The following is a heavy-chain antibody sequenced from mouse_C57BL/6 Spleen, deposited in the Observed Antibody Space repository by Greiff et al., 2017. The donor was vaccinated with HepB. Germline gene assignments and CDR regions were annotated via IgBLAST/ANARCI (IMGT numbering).Heavy chain of an antibody. D-gene: IGHD2-1*01. J-gene: IGHJ3*01. Sequence: QVQLKQPGAELVMPGASVKLSCKASGYTFTSYWMHWVKQRPGQGLEWIGEIDPSDSYTNYNQKFKGKSTLTVDKSSSTAYMQLSSLTSEDSAVYYCASLLTTGAYWGQGTLVTVSA. CDR2: IDPSDSYT. CDR3: ASLLTTGAY. CDR1: GYTFTSYW. V-gene: IGHV1-69*01.